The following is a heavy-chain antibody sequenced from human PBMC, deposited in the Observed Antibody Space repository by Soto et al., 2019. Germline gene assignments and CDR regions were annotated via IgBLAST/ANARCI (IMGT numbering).Heavy chain of an antibody. V-gene: IGHV1-18*01. D-gene: IGHD1-26*01. Sequence: VQLVQAGAEVKKPGASVKVSCEAYGYTFRNYGITWVRQAPGQGLEWIGWVSGYNPNTNYAQKFKDRVTMTTDTSTSIAYLELRRLRIDDTAVYYCARERQWDPLPYWGPGTLLVVS. CDR2: VSGYNPNT. J-gene: IGHJ4*02. CDR3: ARERQWDPLPY. CDR1: GYTFRNYG.